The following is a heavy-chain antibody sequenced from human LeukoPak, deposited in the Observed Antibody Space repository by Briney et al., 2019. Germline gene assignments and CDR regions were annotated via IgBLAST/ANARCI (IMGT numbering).Heavy chain of an antibody. CDR1: GGSISSSSYY. V-gene: IGHV4-39*07. D-gene: IGHD1-26*01. Sequence: SETLSFTCTVSGGSISSSSYYWGWIRQPPGKGLEWIGSIYYSGSTYYNPSLKSRVTISVDTSKNQFSLKLSSVTAADTAVYYCARSYYGWPYYYMDVWGKGTTVTVSS. J-gene: IGHJ6*03. CDR2: IYYSGST. CDR3: ARSYYGWPYYYMDV.